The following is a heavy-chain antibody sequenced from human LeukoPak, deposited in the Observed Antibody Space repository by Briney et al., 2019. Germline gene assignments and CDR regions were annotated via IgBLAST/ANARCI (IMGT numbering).Heavy chain of an antibody. V-gene: IGHV3-23*01. CDR2: ISGSGGST. Sequence: PGGSLRLSCAASGFTFSSYGMSWVRQAPGKGLEWVSAISGSGGSTYYADSVKGRFTISRDNSKNTLYLQMNSLRAEDTAVYYCAHLPLLRNLKRDNYFDYWGQGTLVTVSS. CDR3: AHLPLLRNLKRDNYFDY. CDR1: GFTFSSYG. D-gene: IGHD1-26*01. J-gene: IGHJ4*02.